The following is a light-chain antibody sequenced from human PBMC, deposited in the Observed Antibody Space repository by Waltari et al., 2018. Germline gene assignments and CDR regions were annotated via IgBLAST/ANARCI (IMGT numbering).Light chain of an antibody. J-gene: IGKJ1*01. CDR2: DAS. V-gene: IGKV3-20*01. Sequence: DIFLTQSPGTLSLSPGEGATLSCRASQSIRRFLAWYQQKPGQAPRLRIYDASTRATGIPDRFSGSGSGTDFSLTISRLEPEDFAVYYCQKYGTLPATFGQGTKVEIK. CDR3: QKYGTLPAT. CDR1: QSIRRF.